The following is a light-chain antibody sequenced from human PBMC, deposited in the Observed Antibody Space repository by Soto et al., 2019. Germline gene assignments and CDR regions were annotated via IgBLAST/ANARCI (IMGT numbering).Light chain of an antibody. J-gene: IGLJ1*01. Sequence: QSALTQPASVSGSPGQSITISCTGTSSDVGLYDYVSWYQQHPGKAPQLMIYAVSNRPSGVSNRFSASKSGNTASLFIYGLKAEDQAHYYCSSYTRDSSYVFGSGTKVTVL. CDR3: SSYTRDSSYV. V-gene: IGLV2-14*01. CDR1: SSDVGLYDY. CDR2: AVS.